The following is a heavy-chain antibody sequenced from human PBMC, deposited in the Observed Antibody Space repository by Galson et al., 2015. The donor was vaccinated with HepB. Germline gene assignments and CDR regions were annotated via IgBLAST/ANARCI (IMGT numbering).Heavy chain of an antibody. Sequence: SLRLSCAASGFTFSRSAMHWVRQASGKGLEWVGRIRSRTNNYATAYTASVKGRFTISRDDSKNTAYLQMSNLKSEDTAVYYCTETRYYDPSGYSDSWGQGTLVTVSS. V-gene: IGHV3-73*01. J-gene: IGHJ5*01. CDR2: IRSRTNNYAT. D-gene: IGHD3-22*01. CDR3: TETRYYDPSGYSDS. CDR1: GFTFSRSA.